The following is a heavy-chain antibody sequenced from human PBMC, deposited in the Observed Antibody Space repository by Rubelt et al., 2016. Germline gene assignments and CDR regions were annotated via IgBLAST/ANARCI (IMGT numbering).Heavy chain of an antibody. V-gene: IGHV5-51*01. CDR3: ARRITIFGVVWGYFDY. J-gene: IGHJ4*02. Sequence: SPSFQGQVTISADKSISTAYLQWSSLKASDTAMHYCARRITIFGVVWGYFDYWGQGTLVTVSS. D-gene: IGHD3-3*01.